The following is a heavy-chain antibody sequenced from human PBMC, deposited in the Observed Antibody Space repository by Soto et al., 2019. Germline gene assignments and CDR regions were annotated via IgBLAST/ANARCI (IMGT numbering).Heavy chain of an antibody. D-gene: IGHD2-2*01. Sequence: EVQLVESGGGLVQPGGSLRLSCAASGFTVSSNYMSWVRQAPGKGLEWVSVIYSGGSTYYADSVKGRFTISRDNSKNTLYLQMNSLRAEDTAVYYCARDRDPGYCSSTSCYSVGWFDPWGQGTLVTVSS. CDR2: IYSGGST. V-gene: IGHV3-66*01. CDR3: ARDRDPGYCSSTSCYSVGWFDP. J-gene: IGHJ5*02. CDR1: GFTVSSNY.